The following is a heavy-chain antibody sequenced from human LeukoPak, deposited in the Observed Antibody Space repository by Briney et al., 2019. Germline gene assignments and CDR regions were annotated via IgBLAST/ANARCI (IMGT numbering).Heavy chain of an antibody. V-gene: IGHV3-66*01. CDR1: GFTFSSYA. CDR3: ATDSSGSTFDY. Sequence: GGSLRLSCAASGFTFSSYAMSWVRQAPGKGLEWVSVIYSGGSTYYADSVKGRFTISRDNSKNTLYLQMNSLRAEDTAVYYCATDSSGSTFDYWGQGTLVTVSS. CDR2: IYSGGST. J-gene: IGHJ4*02. D-gene: IGHD3-22*01.